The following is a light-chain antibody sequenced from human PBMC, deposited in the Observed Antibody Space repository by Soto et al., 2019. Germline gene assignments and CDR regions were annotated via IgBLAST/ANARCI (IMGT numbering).Light chain of an antibody. J-gene: IGKJ1*01. V-gene: IGKV3-20*01. CDR2: GAS. CDR1: QSVSSSY. Sequence: EIVLTQSPGTLSLSPGERATLSCRASQSVSSSYLAWYQQKPGQAPRLLIYGASNRATGIPDRFSGSESGTDFTLTISRLEPEDFAVYYCQQYDTLGQGTKEDIK. CDR3: QQYDT.